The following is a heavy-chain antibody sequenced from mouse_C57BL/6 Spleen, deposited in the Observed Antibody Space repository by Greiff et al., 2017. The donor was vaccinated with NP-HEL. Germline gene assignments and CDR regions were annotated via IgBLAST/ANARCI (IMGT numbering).Heavy chain of an antibody. V-gene: IGHV5-17*01. D-gene: IGHD2-5*01. Sequence: EVQLVESGGGLVKPGGSLKLSCAASGFTFSDYGMHWVRQAPEKGLEWVAYISSGSSTIYYADTVKGRFTISRDNAKNTLFLQMTSLWSEDTGMYYCAREYYSNYFDYWGQGTTLTVSS. CDR3: AREYYSNYFDY. CDR1: GFTFSDYG. J-gene: IGHJ2*01. CDR2: ISSGSSTI.